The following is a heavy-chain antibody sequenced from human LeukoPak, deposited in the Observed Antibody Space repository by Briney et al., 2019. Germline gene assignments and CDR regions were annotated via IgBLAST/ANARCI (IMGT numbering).Heavy chain of an antibody. CDR1: GFTFDDYA. J-gene: IGHJ4*02. CDR3: TKGIGGSGYYGVDY. CDR2: ISGDGGDT. Sequence: PGGSLRLSCAASGFTFDDYAMHWVRQAPGKGLEWVSLISGDGGDTSYADSVKGRFTISRDNSKNSLYLQMNSLTTEDTALYYCTKGIGGSGYYGVDYWGQGTLVTDSS. V-gene: IGHV3-43*02. D-gene: IGHD3-3*01.